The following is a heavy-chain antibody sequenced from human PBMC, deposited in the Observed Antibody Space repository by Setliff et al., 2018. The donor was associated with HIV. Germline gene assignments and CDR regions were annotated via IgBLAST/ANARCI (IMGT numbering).Heavy chain of an antibody. CDR3: ARSGYISGTHYNFRRNWFDP. CDR1: GGSISSGGYY. J-gene: IGHJ5*02. V-gene: IGHV4-61*08. Sequence: SETLSLTCTVSGGSISSGGYYWSWIRQPPGKGLEWIGYIYYSGSTNYNPSLKSRVTISVDTSKNQFSLKLSSATAADTAIYYCARSGYISGTHYNFRRNWFDPWSQGSLVTSPQ. D-gene: IGHD3-10*01. CDR2: IYYSGST.